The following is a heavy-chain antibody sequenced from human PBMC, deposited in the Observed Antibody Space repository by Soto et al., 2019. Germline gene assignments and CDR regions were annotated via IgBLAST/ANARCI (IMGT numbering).Heavy chain of an antibody. CDR1: GGTFSSHS. V-gene: IGHV1-69*13. CDR3: AGEVGYGDFSAALLD. D-gene: IGHD2-21*02. J-gene: IGHJ4*02. CDR2: IITLFGTS. Sequence: SLKVSCNASGGTFSSHSINGVRQAPGQGLEWMGGIITLFGTSNYAQNFQGRVTITADQSTSTAYMELNSLTSDDTAVYYCAGEVGYGDFSAALLDWGQGTLVTVS.